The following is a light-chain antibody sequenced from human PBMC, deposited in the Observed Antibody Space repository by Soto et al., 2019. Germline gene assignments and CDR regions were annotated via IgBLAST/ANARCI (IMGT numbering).Light chain of an antibody. V-gene: IGLV2-14*01. CDR2: EVN. Sequence: QSALTQPASVSGSPGQSITISCTGTSGDVGGYKYVSWYRQHPGKAPKLMIYEVNNRPSGVPNRFSGSKSGNTASLTISGLQAEDEADYYCSSYRSGSTVFGGGTKLTVL. J-gene: IGLJ3*02. CDR1: SGDVGGYKY. CDR3: SSYRSGSTV.